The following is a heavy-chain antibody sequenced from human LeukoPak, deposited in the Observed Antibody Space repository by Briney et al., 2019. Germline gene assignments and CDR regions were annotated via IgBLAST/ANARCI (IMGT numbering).Heavy chain of an antibody. CDR2: INGSGSRT. CDR3: AKSPIPPAY. Sequence: PGGSLRLSCAASGFTFDDYGMSWVRQAPGKGLEWVSDINGSGSRTYYVDSVKGRFTISRDNSKNTLYLQMNSLRAEDTAVYYCAKSPIPPAYRGQGTLVTVSS. J-gene: IGHJ4*02. D-gene: IGHD2-2*02. V-gene: IGHV3-23*01. CDR1: GFTFDDYG.